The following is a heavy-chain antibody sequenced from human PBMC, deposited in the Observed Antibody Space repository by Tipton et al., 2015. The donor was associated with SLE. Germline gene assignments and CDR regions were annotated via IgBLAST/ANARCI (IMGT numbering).Heavy chain of an antibody. CDR2: IKQDGSEE. D-gene: IGHD3-10*01. Sequence: GSLRLSCTASGISFSSYWLTWVRQAPGKGLEWVANIKQDGSEEYYVDSVKGRFTISRDNAKNSLYLQMNSLRAEDTAVYYCAREQVYLLSYLYYYAMDVWGQGTTVTVSS. J-gene: IGHJ6*02. CDR1: GISFSSYW. CDR3: AREQVYLLSYLYYYAMDV. V-gene: IGHV3-7*01.